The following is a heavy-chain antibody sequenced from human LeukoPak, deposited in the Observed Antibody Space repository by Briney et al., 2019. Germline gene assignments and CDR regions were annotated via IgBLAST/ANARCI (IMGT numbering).Heavy chain of an antibody. D-gene: IGHD5-24*01. V-gene: IGHV3-33*01. CDR3: ARDFRAATLDY. CDR2: IWYDGSNK. J-gene: IGHJ4*02. CDR1: GFTFSSYG. Sequence: GGSLSLSCAASGFTFSSYGMHWVRQAPGKGLEWVAVIWYDGSNKYYADSVKGRFTISRDNSKNTLYLQMNSLRAEDTAVYYCARDFRAATLDYWGQGTLVTVSS.